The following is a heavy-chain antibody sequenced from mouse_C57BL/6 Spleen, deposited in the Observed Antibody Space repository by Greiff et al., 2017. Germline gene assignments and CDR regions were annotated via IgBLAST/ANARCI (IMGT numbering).Heavy chain of an antibody. V-gene: IGHV1-69*01. CDR2: IDPSDSYT. J-gene: IGHJ3*01. D-gene: IGHD2-4*01. CDR1: GYTFTSYW. CDR3: ACDYPY. Sequence: QVQLQQPGAELVMPGASVKLSCKASGYTFTSYWMHWVKQRPGQGLEWIGEIDPSDSYTNYNQKFKGKSTLTVDKSSSTAYMQLSSLTSEGSAVYYCACDYPYWGQGTLVTVSA.